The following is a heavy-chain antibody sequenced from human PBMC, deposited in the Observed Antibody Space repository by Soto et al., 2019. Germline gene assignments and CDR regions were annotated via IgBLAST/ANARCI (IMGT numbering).Heavy chain of an antibody. CDR1: GGTFSSYA. CDR3: ARPLLGYYDYVWGSYPSENYYYGMDV. V-gene: IGHV1-69*13. J-gene: IGHJ6*02. CDR2: IIPIFGTA. Sequence: GASVKVSCKASGGTFSSYAISWVRQAPGQGLEWMGGIIPIFGTANYAQKFQGRVTITADESTSTAYMELSSLRSEDTAVYYCARPLLGYYDYVWGSYPSENYYYGMDVWGQGTTVTVSS. D-gene: IGHD3-16*01.